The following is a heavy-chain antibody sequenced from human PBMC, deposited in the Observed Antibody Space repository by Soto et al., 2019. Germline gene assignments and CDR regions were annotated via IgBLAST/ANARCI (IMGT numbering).Heavy chain of an antibody. J-gene: IGHJ4*02. V-gene: IGHV1-3*01. Sequence: ASVKVSCKASGYTFTSYAMHWVRQAPGQRLEWMGWINAGNGNTKYSQKFQGRVTITRDTSASTAYMELSSLRSEDTAVYYCARGPSGWGSYRPIDYWGQGTLVTVSS. CDR3: ARGPSGWGSYRPIDY. D-gene: IGHD3-16*02. CDR2: INAGNGNT. CDR1: GYTFTSYA.